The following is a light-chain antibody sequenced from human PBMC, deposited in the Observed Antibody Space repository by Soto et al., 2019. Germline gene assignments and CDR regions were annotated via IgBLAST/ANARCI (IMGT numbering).Light chain of an antibody. CDR1: QSVAANF. CDR2: RAS. Sequence: IVLTQSPGTLSLSPGERATLSCRASQSVAANFLAWYQQKSGHAPRLLIYRASTRATSIPDRFSGSGSGTDFTLTISRLEPEDFAVYYCQQYGSSPMYSFGQGTKLEIK. J-gene: IGKJ2*01. V-gene: IGKV3-20*01. CDR3: QQYGSSPMYS.